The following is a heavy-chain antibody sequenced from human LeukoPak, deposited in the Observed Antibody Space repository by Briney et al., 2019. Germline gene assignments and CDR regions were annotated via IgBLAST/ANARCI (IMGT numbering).Heavy chain of an antibody. CDR3: ARDSYSSMPDY. CDR1: GFTFSSYA. J-gene: IGHJ4*02. D-gene: IGHD5-18*01. Sequence: PGGSLRLSCAASGFTFSSYAMSWVRQAPGKGLEWVSTININGATTFYADSVKGRFTISRDNAKNSLYLQMNSLRAEDTAVYYCARDSYSSMPDYWGQGTLVTVSS. V-gene: IGHV3-23*01. CDR2: ININGATT.